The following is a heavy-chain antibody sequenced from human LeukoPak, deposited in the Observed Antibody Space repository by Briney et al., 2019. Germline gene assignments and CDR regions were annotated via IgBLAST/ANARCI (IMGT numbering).Heavy chain of an antibody. D-gene: IGHD1/OR15-1a*01. J-gene: IGHJ4*02. CDR3: AKDLLPSYNWNTMGLDY. CDR1: GFTFSSYG. CDR2: IWYGGSNK. V-gene: IGHV3-30*02. Sequence: GGSLRLSCAASGFTFSSYGMHWVRQAPGKGLEWVAVIWYGGSNKYYADSVKGRFTISRDNSKNTLYLQMNSLRAEDTAVYYCAKDLLPSYNWNTMGLDYWGQGTLVTVSS.